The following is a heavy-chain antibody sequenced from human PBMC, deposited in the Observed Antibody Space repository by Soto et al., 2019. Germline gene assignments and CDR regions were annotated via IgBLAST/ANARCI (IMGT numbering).Heavy chain of an antibody. CDR2: VSFDGSNK. D-gene: IGHD6-13*01. Sequence: QVQLAESGGGVVQPGRSLRLSCAASGFTFSTHAMHWVRQAPGKGLECVAIVSFDGSNKYYADSVKGRFTISRDNSKNTLYLQMSGLTPEDTAFYYCARDQTGITTAGGGRIDHWGQGTLVTVSS. V-gene: IGHV3-30-3*01. CDR1: GFTFSTHA. J-gene: IGHJ4*02. CDR3: ARDQTGITTAGGGRIDH.